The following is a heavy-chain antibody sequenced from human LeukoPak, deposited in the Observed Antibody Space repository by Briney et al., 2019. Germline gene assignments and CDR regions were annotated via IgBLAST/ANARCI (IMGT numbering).Heavy chain of an antibody. Sequence: GASVKVSCEASGYTFINYGISWVRQAPGQGLEWMGWITTSNGNTNYAQKFQGKFTVTSDTSTSTAYMELRSLRSDDTAVYYCGRVVNGFIDYWGQGTLVTVSS. J-gene: IGHJ4*02. CDR3: GRVVNGFIDY. V-gene: IGHV1-18*01. D-gene: IGHD2-8*01. CDR2: ITTSNGNT. CDR1: GYTFINYG.